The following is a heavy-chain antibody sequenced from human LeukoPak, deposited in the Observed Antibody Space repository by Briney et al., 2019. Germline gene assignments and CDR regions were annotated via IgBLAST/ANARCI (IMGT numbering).Heavy chain of an antibody. Sequence: SETLSLTCTVSGGSISSYYWSWIRQSPGKGLEWIGYIYYSGSTNYTPSLKSRVTMSVDTSENQFSLKLSSVTAADTAVYYCARRGSSGYVDYWGQGTLVTVSS. J-gene: IGHJ4*02. CDR1: GGSISSYY. CDR3: ARRGSSGYVDY. V-gene: IGHV4-59*08. CDR2: IYYSGST. D-gene: IGHD3-22*01.